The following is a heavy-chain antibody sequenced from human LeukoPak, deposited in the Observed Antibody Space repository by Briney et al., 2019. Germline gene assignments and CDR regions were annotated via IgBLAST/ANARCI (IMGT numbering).Heavy chain of an antibody. V-gene: IGHV3-30-3*01. J-gene: IGHJ6*02. CDR1: GFTFSSYA. CDR3: ARDGYSSSWYFRDYYYYGMDV. Sequence: PGGSLRLSCAASGFTFSSYAMHWVRQAPGKGLEWVAVISYDGSNKYYADSVKGRFTISRDNSKNTLYLQMNSLRAEDTAVYYCARDGYSSSWYFRDYYYYGMDVWGQGTTVTVSS. D-gene: IGHD6-13*01. CDR2: ISYDGSNK.